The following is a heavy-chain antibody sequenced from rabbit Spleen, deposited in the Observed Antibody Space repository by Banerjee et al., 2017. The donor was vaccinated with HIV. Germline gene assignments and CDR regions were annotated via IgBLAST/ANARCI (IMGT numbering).Heavy chain of an antibody. CDR3: ASGYSDVYFDL. V-gene: IGHV1S45*01. CDR2: IYTASSGST. D-gene: IGHD1-1*01. CDR1: GFDLSNYYY. Sequence: QEQLEESGGGLVKPEGSLTLTCKASGFDLSNYYYMCWVRQAPGKGLEWIACIYTASSGSTYYASWAKGRFTISKTSSTTVTLQVTSLTAADTATYFCASGYSDVYFDLWGPGTLVTVS. J-gene: IGHJ4*01.